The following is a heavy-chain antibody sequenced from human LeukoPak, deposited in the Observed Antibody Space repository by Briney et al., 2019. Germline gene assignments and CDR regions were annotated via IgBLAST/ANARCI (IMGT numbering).Heavy chain of an antibody. J-gene: IGHJ3*02. CDR3: AVNYYGSGSSTPDAFDI. Sequence: GASVKVSCKASGYTFTGYYMHWVRQAPGQGLEWMGWINPNSGGTNYAQKFQGRVTMTRDTSISTAYMELSRLRSDDTAVYYCAVNYYGSGSSTPDAFDIWGQGTTVTVSS. V-gene: IGHV1-2*02. CDR2: INPNSGGT. CDR1: GYTFTGYY. D-gene: IGHD3-10*01.